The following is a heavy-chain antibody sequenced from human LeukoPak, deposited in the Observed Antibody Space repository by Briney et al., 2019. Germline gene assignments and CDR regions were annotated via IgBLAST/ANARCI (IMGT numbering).Heavy chain of an antibody. Sequence: PGGSLGLSCAASGFTFSSYWMSWVRQAPGKGLEWVSSISSSSSYIYYADSVKGRFTISRDNAKNSLYLQMNSLRAEDTAVYYCARDGRPPPVPWTTGTTYYGMDVWGKGTTVTVSS. D-gene: IGHD1-1*01. CDR2: ISSSSSYI. CDR1: GFTFSSYW. V-gene: IGHV3-21*01. CDR3: ARDGRPPPVPWTTGTTYYGMDV. J-gene: IGHJ6*04.